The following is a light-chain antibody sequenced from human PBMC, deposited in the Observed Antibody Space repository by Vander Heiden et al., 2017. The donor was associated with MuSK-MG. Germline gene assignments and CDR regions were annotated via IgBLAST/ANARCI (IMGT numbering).Light chain of an antibody. CDR2: VNSDGSH. CDR3: QTWGTGMQV. CDR1: SGHS. Sequence: QLVLTQSPSASASLGASVTLTCTLSSGHSIAWHQQQPEKGPRYLMKVNSDGSHTTGDGIPDRFSGSSSGADRYLTISSLQAEDEAYYYCQTWGTGMQVFGGGTKLTVL. V-gene: IGLV4-69*01. J-gene: IGLJ2*01.